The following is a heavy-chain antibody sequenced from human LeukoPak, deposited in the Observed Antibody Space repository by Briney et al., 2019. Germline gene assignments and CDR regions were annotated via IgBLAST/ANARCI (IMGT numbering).Heavy chain of an antibody. CDR2: INPNSGGT. V-gene: IGHV1-2*02. CDR3: VRSDTTMVRGVITPLGY. CDR1: GYTFTGYY. J-gene: IGHJ4*02. D-gene: IGHD3-10*01. Sequence: GASVKVSCKASGYTFTGYYMHWVRQAPGQGLEWMGWINPNSGGTNYAQKFQGQVTMTRATSISTAYMELSRLRSDDTAVYYCVRSDTTMVRGVITPLGYWGQGTLVTVSS.